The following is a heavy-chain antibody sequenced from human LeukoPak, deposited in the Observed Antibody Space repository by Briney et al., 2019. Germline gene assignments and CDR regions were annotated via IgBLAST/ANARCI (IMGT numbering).Heavy chain of an antibody. D-gene: IGHD3-10*01. V-gene: IGHV3-23*01. J-gene: IGHJ4*02. CDR1: GFTFSNHG. Sequence: GGSLRLSCAASGFTFSNHGMNWVRQAPGKWLEWVSGISPSGDITYYADSVKGRFTISRDNSKNTLYLEVISLTAEDTAVYYCAKDDAWLRFGEWSQGTLVTVSS. CDR3: AKDDAWLRFGE. CDR2: ISPSGDIT.